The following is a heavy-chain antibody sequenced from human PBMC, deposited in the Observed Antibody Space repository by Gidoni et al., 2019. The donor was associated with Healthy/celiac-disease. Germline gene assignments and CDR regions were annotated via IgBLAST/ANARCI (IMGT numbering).Heavy chain of an antibody. Sequence: GKGLEWMGRIDPSDSYTNYSPSFQGHVTISADKSISTAYLQWSSLKASDTAMYYCARQGKYGAHPPDYWGQGTLVTVSS. CDR2: IDPSDSYT. V-gene: IGHV5-10-1*01. D-gene: IGHD2-8*01. J-gene: IGHJ4*02. CDR3: ARQGKYGAHPPDY.